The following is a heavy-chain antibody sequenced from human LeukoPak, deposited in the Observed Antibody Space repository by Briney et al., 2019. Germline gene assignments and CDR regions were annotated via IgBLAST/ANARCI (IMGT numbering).Heavy chain of an antibody. CDR1: GFTFSSYW. V-gene: IGHV3-7*01. Sequence: GGSLRLSCAASGFTFSSYWMSWVRQAPGKGLEWVANIKQDGSEKYYVDSVKGRFTISRANAKSSLYLQMNSLRAEDTAVYYCARGSRGYSPFDYWGQGTLVTVSS. J-gene: IGHJ4*02. D-gene: IGHD5-18*01. CDR2: IKQDGSEK. CDR3: ARGSRGYSPFDY.